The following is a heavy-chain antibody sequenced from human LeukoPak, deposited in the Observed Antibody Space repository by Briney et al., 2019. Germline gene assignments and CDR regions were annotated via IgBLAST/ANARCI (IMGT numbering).Heavy chain of an antibody. V-gene: IGHV4-39*07. CDR3: ARGRGSSYFDY. D-gene: IGHD1-26*01. CDR1: GGSISSSSYY. J-gene: IGHJ4*02. CDR2: IYYSGST. Sequence: SETLSLTCTVSGGSISSSSYYWGWIRQPPGKGLEWIGSIYYSGSTYYNPSLKSRVTISVDTSKNQFSLKLSSVTAADTAVYYCARGRGSSYFDYWGQGTLVTVSS.